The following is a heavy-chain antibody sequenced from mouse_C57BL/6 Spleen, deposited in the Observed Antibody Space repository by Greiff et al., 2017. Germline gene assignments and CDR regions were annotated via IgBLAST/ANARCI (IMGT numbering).Heavy chain of an antibody. CDR1: GYTFTDYY. V-gene: IGHV1-26*01. CDR2: INPNNGGT. Sequence: VQLKQSGPELVKPGASVKISCKASGYTFTDYYMNWVKQSHGKSLEWIGDINPNNGGTSYNQKFKGKATLTVDKSSSTAYMELRSLTSEDSAVYYCARPQASYAMDYWGQGTSVTVSS. J-gene: IGHJ4*01. CDR3: ARPQASYAMDY. D-gene: IGHD3-2*02.